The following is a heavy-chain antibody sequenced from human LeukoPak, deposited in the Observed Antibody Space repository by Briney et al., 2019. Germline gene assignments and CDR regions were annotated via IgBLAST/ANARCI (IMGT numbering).Heavy chain of an antibody. CDR2: MDDSGST. CDR1: GGSVSSGSYY. CDR3: ARHSSGSGGAFQY. D-gene: IGHD6-19*01. J-gene: IGHJ4*02. V-gene: IGHV4-61*01. Sequence: PSETLSLTCTVSGGSVSSGSYYWSWIRQPPGKGPEWIGYMDDSGSTNYNPSLTSRVTISEDTSKNQLSLKLGSVTAADTAVYYCARHSSGSGGAFQYWGQGTPVTVSS.